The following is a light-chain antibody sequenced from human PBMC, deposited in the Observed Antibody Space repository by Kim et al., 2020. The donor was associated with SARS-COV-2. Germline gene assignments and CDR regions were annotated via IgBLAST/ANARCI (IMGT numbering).Light chain of an antibody. J-gene: IGLJ2*01. CDR2: YDS. CDR3: QVWDSSDDHRVV. CDR1: SIGSKS. Sequence: PGKTASITWGGTSIGSKSVHWYQQKPGQAPVLVISYDSVRPSGIPERFSGSNSGNTATVTISRVEAGDEADYYCQVWDSSDDHRVVFGGGTQLTVL. V-gene: IGLV3-21*04.